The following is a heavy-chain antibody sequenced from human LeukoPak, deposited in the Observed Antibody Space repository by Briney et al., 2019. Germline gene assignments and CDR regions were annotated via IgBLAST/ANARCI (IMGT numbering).Heavy chain of an antibody. V-gene: IGHV4-59*11. CDR3: ARDPSHPSIAAQGFDP. D-gene: IGHD6-6*01. CDR1: GGSISSHY. CDR2: IYYSGST. Sequence: PSETLSLTCTVSGGSISSHYWSWIRQPPGKGLEWIGYIYYSGSTNYNPSLKSRVTISADTSKNQFSLKLSSVTAADTAVYYCARDPSHPSIAAQGFDPWGQGTLVTVSS. J-gene: IGHJ5*02.